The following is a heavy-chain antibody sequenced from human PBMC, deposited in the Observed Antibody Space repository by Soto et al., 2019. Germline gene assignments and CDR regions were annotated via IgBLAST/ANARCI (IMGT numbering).Heavy chain of an antibody. CDR1: GGSISRYY. Sequence: PSLTCSVSGGSISRYYWSWIRQPPGRGLEWIGNIFSSGTTNYNPSLKSRVTISVDTSKIQVSLILNAVTAADTAVYYCAREYYDFWSVTYSYYGMDVWGHGTTVTVSS. CDR2: IFSSGTT. CDR3: AREYYDFWSVTYSYYGMDV. V-gene: IGHV4-59*01. D-gene: IGHD3-3*01. J-gene: IGHJ6*02.